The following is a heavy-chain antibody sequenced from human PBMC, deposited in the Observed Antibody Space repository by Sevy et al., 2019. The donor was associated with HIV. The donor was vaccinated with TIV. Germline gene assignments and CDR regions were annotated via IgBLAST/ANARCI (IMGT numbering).Heavy chain of an antibody. D-gene: IGHD6-19*01. J-gene: IGHJ6*02. CDR1: GYTFTSYY. V-gene: IGHV1-46*03. CDR2: INPSDGST. CDR3: TRLVEAVTTLPYGMDV. Sequence: ASVKVSCKASGYTFTSYYMYWVRQAPGQGPEWMGRINPSDGSTSYAQKFQGRVTMTSDTSTSTVYMELSSLRSEDTAVYYCTRLVEAVTTLPYGMDVWGQGTTVTVSS.